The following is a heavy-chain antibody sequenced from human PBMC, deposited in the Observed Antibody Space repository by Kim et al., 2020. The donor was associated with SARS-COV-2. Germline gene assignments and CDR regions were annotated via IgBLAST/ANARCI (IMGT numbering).Heavy chain of an antibody. V-gene: IGHV3-23*01. J-gene: IGHJ4*02. Sequence: GGSLRLSCAASGFTFSSYAMSWVRQAPGKGLEWVSAISGSGGSTYYADSVKGRFTISRDNSKNTLYLQMNSLRAEDTAVYYCATDRFLEWLLTGAGVDYWGQGTLVTVSS. D-gene: IGHD3-3*01. CDR3: ATDRFLEWLLTGAGVDY. CDR2: ISGSGGST. CDR1: GFTFSSYA.